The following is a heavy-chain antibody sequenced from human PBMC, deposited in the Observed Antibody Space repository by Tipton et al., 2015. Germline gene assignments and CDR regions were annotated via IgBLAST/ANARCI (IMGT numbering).Heavy chain of an antibody. Sequence: SLRLSCLASGFSVSSNYMTWVRQAAGKGLEWVSAIYADGSTYYADSVKGRFTITRDDSKNTLYLQVNGLRGEDTAVYYCARDCRRGSYIRCGLDVWGQGTTVTVSS. CDR3: ARDCRRGSYIRCGLDV. V-gene: IGHV3-53*01. CDR2: IYADGST. J-gene: IGHJ6*02. D-gene: IGHD1-26*01. CDR1: GFSVSSNY.